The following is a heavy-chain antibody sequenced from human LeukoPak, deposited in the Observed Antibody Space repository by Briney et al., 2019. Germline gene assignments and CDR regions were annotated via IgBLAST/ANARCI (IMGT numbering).Heavy chain of an antibody. J-gene: IGHJ4*02. V-gene: IGHV3-21*01. CDR3: ARAVAGNYFDY. Sequence: GRSLRLSCAASGFAFSSYSMNWVRQAPGKGLEWVSSISSSSSYIYCADSVKGRFTISRDNAKNSLYLQMNSLRAEDTAVYYCARAVAGNYFDYWGQGTLVTVSS. D-gene: IGHD6-19*01. CDR1: GFAFSSYS. CDR2: ISSSSSYI.